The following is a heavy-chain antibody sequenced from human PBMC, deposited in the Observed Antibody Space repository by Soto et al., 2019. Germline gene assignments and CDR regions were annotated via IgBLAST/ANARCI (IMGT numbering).Heavy chain of an antibody. CDR3: ATIDSCGYPLGY. Sequence: ASVKVSCKVSGYTLTELSMHWVRQAPGKGLGWMGGFDPEDGETIYAQKFQGRVTMTEDTSTDTAYMELSSLRSEDTAVYYCATIDSCGYPLGYWGQGTLVTVSS. CDR1: GYTLTELS. D-gene: IGHD3-22*01. CDR2: FDPEDGET. J-gene: IGHJ4*02. V-gene: IGHV1-24*01.